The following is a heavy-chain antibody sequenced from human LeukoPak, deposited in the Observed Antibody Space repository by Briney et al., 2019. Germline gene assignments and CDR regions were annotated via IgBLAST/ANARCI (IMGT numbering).Heavy chain of an antibody. CDR1: GGSFSGYY. CDR2: INHSGST. D-gene: IGHD1-14*01. J-gene: IGHJ2*01. Sequence: PSETLSLTCAVYGGSFSGYYWSWIRQPPGKGLEWIGEINHSGSTNYNPSLKSRVTISVDTSKNQFSLKLSSVTAADTAVYYCARENPGYWYFDLWGRGTLVTVSS. V-gene: IGHV4-34*01. CDR3: ARENPGYWYFDL.